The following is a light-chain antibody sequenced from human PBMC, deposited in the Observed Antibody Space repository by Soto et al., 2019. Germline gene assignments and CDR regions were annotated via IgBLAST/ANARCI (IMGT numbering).Light chain of an antibody. Sequence: EIVMKQSPATLSVSPGERATLSCRASQSVSSNLAWYQQKAGQAPRLLIYDASNRATGIPARFSGSGSGTDFTLTISSLEPEDFAVYYCQQRSNWITFGQGTRLEI. V-gene: IGKV3-11*01. CDR2: DAS. CDR1: QSVSSN. CDR3: QQRSNWIT. J-gene: IGKJ5*01.